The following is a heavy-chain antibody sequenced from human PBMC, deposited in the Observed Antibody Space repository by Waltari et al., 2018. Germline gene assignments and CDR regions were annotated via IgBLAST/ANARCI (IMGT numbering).Heavy chain of an antibody. CDR2: VHYSGST. J-gene: IGHJ4*02. V-gene: IGHV4-59*01. CDR1: GGSTSSYY. CDR3: VRSGYGDHFDY. Sequence: QVQLQESGPGLVKPSETLSLTCTVSGGSTSSYYWSWVRQPPGERLEWIGYVHYSGSTNYDPALRSRVTMSIDNSKNQVSLKLTFVAAADTAVYYCVRSGYGDHFDYWGQGILVTVSS. D-gene: IGHD4-17*01.